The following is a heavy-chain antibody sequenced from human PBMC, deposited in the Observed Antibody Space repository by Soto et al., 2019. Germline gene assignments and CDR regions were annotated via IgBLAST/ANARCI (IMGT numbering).Heavy chain of an antibody. J-gene: IGHJ4*02. CDR2: IIPFLGVT. CDR1: GGTYSPYT. CDR3: ARDWESSVSTWSFGGL. D-gene: IGHD3-16*01. Sequence: QVQLVQSGAEVKKPGSLVKVSCKSSGGTYSPYTINWVRQAPGQGLEWMGRIIPFLGVTNYGLKFQARVTITADKATNTAYMELRGLRFEDTAVYYCARDWESSVSTWSFGGLWSRGTLVTVSS. V-gene: IGHV1-69*08.